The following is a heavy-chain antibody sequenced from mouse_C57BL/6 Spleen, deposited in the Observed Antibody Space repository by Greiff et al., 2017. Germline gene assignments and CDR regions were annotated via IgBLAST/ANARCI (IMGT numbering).Heavy chain of an antibody. D-gene: IGHD1-1*01. J-gene: IGHJ1*03. CDR1: GFTFSSYG. CDR2: ISSGGSYT. V-gene: IGHV5-6*01. CDR3: ARHGGSSPSYWYFDV. Sequence: VQLKESGGDLVKPGGSLKLSCAASGFTFSSYGMSWVRQTPDKRLEWVATISSGGSYTYYPDSVKGRFTISRDNAKNTLYLQMSSLKSEDTAMYYCARHGGSSPSYWYFDVWGTGTTVTVSS.